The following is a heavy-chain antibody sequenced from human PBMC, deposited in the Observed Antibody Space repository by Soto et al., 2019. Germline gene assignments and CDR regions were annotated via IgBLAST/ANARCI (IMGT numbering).Heavy chain of an antibody. CDR3: AICGGDCYYYYYYGMDV. Sequence: QVQLVQSGAEVKKPGSSVKVSCKASGGTFSSYAISWVRQAPGQGLEWMGGIIPIFGTANYAQKFQGRVTITADESTSTAYMELSRLRSEDTGVYYCAICGGDCYYYYYYGMDVWGQGTTVTVSS. CDR1: GGTFSSYA. J-gene: IGHJ6*02. D-gene: IGHD2-21*02. V-gene: IGHV1-69*12. CDR2: IIPIFGTA.